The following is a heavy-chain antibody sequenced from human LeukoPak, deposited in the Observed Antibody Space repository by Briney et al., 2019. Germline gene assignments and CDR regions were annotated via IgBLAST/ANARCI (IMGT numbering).Heavy chain of an antibody. CDR3: ARDSGGGLVYFDY. CDR2: IIPIFGTA. D-gene: IGHD1-14*01. J-gene: IGHJ4*02. Sequence: GASVKVSRKASGGTFSSYAISWVRQAPGQGLEWMGRIIPIFGTANYAQKFQGRVTITTDESTSTAYMELSSLRSEDTAVYYCARDSGGGLVYFDYWGQGTLVTVSS. V-gene: IGHV1-69*05. CDR1: GGTFSSYA.